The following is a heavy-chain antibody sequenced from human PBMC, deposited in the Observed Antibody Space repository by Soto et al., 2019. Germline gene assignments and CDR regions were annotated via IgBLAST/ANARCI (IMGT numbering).Heavy chain of an antibody. D-gene: IGHD6-13*01. J-gene: IGHJ6*02. CDR1: GYTFTSYA. CDR2: IIPIFGTA. CDR3: AREIAAAHAAFYYGMDV. V-gene: IGHV1-69*13. Sequence: SVKVSCKASGYTFTSYAISWVRQAPGQGLEWMGGIIPIFGTANYAQKFQGRVTITADESTSTAYMELSSLRSEDTAVYYCAREIAAAHAAFYYGMDVWGQGTTVTVSS.